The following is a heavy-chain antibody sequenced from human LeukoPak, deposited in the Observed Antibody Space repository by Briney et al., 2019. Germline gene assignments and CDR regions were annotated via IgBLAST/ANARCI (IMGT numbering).Heavy chain of an antibody. CDR3: ARADIGDGYNSVAYYDMDV. CDR2: IIPIFGTA. J-gene: IGHJ6*02. V-gene: IGHV1-69*13. Sequence: ASVKVSCKASGGTFSSYAISWGRQAPGQGLEWMGGIIPIFGTANYAQKFQGRVTITADESTSTAYMELSSLRSEDTAVYYCARADIGDGYNSVAYYDMDVWGQGTTVTVSS. D-gene: IGHD5-24*01. CDR1: GGTFSSYA.